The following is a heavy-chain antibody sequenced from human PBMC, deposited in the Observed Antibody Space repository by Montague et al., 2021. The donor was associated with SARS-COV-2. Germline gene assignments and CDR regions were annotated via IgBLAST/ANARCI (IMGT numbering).Heavy chain of an antibody. Sequence: EKPTQTLTLTCTFSGFSLSTSGMCVSWIRQPPGKALEWLALIXXXYYKYYSTSLKTRLTISKDTSNNQVVLTMPNMDPVDTATYYCARIWGATRGDAFDIWGQGTMVTVSS. D-gene: IGHD1-26*01. J-gene: IGHJ3*02. V-gene: IGHV2-70*01. CDR2: IXXXYYK. CDR3: ARIWGATRGDAFDI. CDR1: GFSLSTSGMC.